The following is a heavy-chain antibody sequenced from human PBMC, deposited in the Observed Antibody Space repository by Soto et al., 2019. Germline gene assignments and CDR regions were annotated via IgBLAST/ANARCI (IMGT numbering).Heavy chain of an antibody. V-gene: IGHV4-61*01. Sequence: SETLSLTCTVSGGSVSSGSYYWSWIRQPPGKGLEWIGYIYYSGSTNYNPSLKSRVTISVDTSKNQFSLKLSSVAAADTAVYYCARGGRVVVPAAIWWFDPWGQGTLVTVSS. CDR1: GGSVSSGSYY. J-gene: IGHJ5*02. CDR2: IYYSGST. CDR3: ARGGRVVVPAAIWWFDP. D-gene: IGHD2-2*01.